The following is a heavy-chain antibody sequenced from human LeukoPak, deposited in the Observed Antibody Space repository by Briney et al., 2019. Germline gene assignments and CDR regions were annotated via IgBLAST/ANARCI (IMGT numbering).Heavy chain of an antibody. Sequence: ASVKVSCKASGYTFTSYGISWVRQAPGQGLEWMGRISAHNGNTNYAQKLQGRVTMTTDTSTSTAYMELRSLRSDDTAVYYCARVSYYYYGMDVWGKGTTVTVSS. CDR3: ARVSYYYYGMDV. J-gene: IGHJ6*04. CDR2: ISAHNGNT. V-gene: IGHV1-18*04. CDR1: GYTFTSYG.